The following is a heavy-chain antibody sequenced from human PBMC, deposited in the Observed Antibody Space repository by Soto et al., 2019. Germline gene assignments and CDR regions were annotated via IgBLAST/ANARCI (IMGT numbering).Heavy chain of an antibody. CDR1: GFTFSIYA. Sequence: EVQLLESGGDLVQPGGSLRLSCAASGFTFSIYAMSWVRETPGKGLEWVSSIGSDGATYYADSVKGRFTISRDNSKNTRFLEMNSLQADDAVVYYCAKDRVDQNSVWDPFDIWGQGTMVSVSS. J-gene: IGHJ3*02. D-gene: IGHD3-3*01. CDR2: SIGSDGAT. CDR3: AKDRVDQNSVWDPFDI. V-gene: IGHV3-23*01.